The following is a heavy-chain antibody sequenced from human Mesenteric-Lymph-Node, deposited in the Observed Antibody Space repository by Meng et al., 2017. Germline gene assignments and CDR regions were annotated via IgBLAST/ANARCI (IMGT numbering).Heavy chain of an antibody. D-gene: IGHD4-17*01. V-gene: IGHV1-2*06. J-gene: IGHJ4*02. CDR2: ITPNSGGT. CDR3: AREGSYGDFDY. Sequence: ASLKVSCKASGYTFTGYHFHWVRQAPGQGLEWMGRITPNSGGTIYAQEFQGRVAMTRDTSISTGYMELTRLISDDTAVYYCAREGSYGDFDYWGQGTLVTVSS. CDR1: GYTFTGYH.